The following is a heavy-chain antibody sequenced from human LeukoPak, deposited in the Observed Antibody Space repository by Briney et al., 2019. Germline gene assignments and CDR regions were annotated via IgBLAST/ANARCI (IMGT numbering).Heavy chain of an antibody. CDR1: GYTFTSYG. D-gene: IGHD6-13*01. CDR3: ASNFGYTGYYYNYMDV. Sequence: GASVKVSCKASGYTFTSYGISWVRQAPGQGLEWMGWISAYNGNTNYAQKLQGRVTMTTGTSTSTAYMELRSLRSDDTAVYYCASNFGYTGYYYNYMDVWGKGTTVTVSS. J-gene: IGHJ6*03. CDR2: ISAYNGNT. V-gene: IGHV1-18*01.